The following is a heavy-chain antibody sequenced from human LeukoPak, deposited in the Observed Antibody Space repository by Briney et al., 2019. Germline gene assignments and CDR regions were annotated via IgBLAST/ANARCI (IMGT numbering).Heavy chain of an antibody. V-gene: IGHV3-33*06. Sequence: PGRSLRLSCAASGFTFSSYGMHWVRQAPGKGLEWVAVIWYDGSNKYYADSVKGRFTISRDNSKNTLYLQMNSLRAEDTAVYYCAKDYGWFGELLSWGQGTLVTVSS. CDR3: AKDYGWFGELLS. D-gene: IGHD3-10*01. CDR2: IWYDGSNK. CDR1: GFTFSSYG. J-gene: IGHJ4*02.